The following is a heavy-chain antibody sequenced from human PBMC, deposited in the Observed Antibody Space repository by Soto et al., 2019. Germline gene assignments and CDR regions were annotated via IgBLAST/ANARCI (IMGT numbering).Heavy chain of an antibody. J-gene: IGHJ4*02. CDR2: ISAYNGNT. Sequence: ASVKVSCKASGYTFTSYGISWVRQAPGQGLEWMGWISAYNGNTNYAQKLQGRVTMTTDTSTSTAYVELRSLRSDDTAVYYCARDWDDFWSGYYGYFDYWGQGTLVTVSS. D-gene: IGHD3-3*01. CDR3: ARDWDDFWSGYYGYFDY. CDR1: GYTFTSYG. V-gene: IGHV1-18*01.